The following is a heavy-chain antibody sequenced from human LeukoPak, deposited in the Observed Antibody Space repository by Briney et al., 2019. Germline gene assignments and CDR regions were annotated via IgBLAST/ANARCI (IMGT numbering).Heavy chain of an antibody. CDR3: ARKVIAAAAHYFDY. Sequence: PLETLSLTCTVSGGSMRRYYWSWIRQSPGKGLKWSGYIYSSGSTNYNPSLKSRVTISVDMSKNQFSLKVNFVTAADTGVYYCARKVIAAAAHYFDYCGQGTLVTVSP. CDR1: GGSMRRYY. V-gene: IGHV4-4*09. J-gene: IGHJ4*02. D-gene: IGHD6-13*01. CDR2: IYSSGST.